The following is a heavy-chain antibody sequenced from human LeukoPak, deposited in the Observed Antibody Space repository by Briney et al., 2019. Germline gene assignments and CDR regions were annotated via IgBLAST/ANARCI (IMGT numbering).Heavy chain of an antibody. CDR2: ISGSGGST. CDR1: GFTFSSYA. Sequence: RPGGSLRLSCAASGFTFSSYAMSWVRQAPGKGLEWVSAISGSGGSTYYADSVKGRFTISRDNSKNTLYLQMNSLRAEDTAVYYCATSTSMIVVVMVDYWGQGTLVTVSS. CDR3: ATSTSMIVVVMVDY. J-gene: IGHJ4*02. D-gene: IGHD3-22*01. V-gene: IGHV3-23*01.